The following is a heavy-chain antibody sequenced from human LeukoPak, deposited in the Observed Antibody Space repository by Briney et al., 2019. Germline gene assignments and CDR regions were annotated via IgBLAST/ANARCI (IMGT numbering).Heavy chain of an antibody. V-gene: IGHV4-59*08. Sequence: SETLSLTCTVSGGSISRHYWSWIRQPPGKGLEWIGFNYYTGSTNYNPSLKSRVTISVDTSKNQLSLKLSSVTAADTAVYYCARQRRNYDLLTGYYPSLYFDYWGQGTLVTVSS. D-gene: IGHD3-9*01. CDR2: NYYTGST. J-gene: IGHJ4*02. CDR3: ARQRRNYDLLTGYYPSLYFDY. CDR1: GGSISRHY.